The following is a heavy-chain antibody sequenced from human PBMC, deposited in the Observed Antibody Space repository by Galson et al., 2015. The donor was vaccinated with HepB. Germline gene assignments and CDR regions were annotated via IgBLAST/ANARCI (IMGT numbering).Heavy chain of an antibody. Sequence: SLRLSCAASGFTFSGYAMSWVRQAPGKGLDWVSGISASGGSTSYADSVKGRFTIPRDNSKSTLDLQMNSLRAEDTAVYYCAKDGGDCSGGNCYYFDYWGQGTLVTVSS. CDR2: ISASGGST. V-gene: IGHV3-23*01. D-gene: IGHD2-15*01. CDR3: AKDGGDCSGGNCYYFDY. CDR1: GFTFSGYA. J-gene: IGHJ4*02.